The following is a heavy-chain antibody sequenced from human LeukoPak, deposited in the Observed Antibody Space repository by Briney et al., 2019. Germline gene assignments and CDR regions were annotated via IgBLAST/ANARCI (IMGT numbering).Heavy chain of an antibody. J-gene: IGHJ6*03. CDR2: INSEESST. CDR1: ILTFSTYW. V-gene: IGHV3-74*03. CDR3: ARVGAMVRGGYKDYYYMDV. Sequence: GVSLRLSCAASILTFSTYWMYWFRQAPGKGLVCVSRINSEESSTTYAESVKCRFTISRDNAKNTLYLKMNSLRADDTSAYYCARVGAMVRGGYKDYYYMDVWGKGTTVTVSS. D-gene: IGHD3-10*01.